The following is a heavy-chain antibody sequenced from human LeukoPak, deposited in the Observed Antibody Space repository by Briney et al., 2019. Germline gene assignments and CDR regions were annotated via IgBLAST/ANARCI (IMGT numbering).Heavy chain of an antibody. CDR3: ARDGTHLKLDP. V-gene: IGHV4-61*01. Sequence: SETLSLTCTVSGGSVSSGSYYWSWIRQPPGKGLEWIGYIYYSGSTNYNPSLKSRVTISVDTSKNQFSLKLSSVTAADTAVYYCARDGTHLKLDPWGQGTLVTVSS. CDR2: IYYSGST. J-gene: IGHJ5*02. CDR1: GGSVSSGSYY.